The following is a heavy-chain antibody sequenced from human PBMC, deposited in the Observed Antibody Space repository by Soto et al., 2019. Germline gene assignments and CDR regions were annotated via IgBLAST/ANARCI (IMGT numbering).Heavy chain of an antibody. D-gene: IGHD3-10*01. CDR1: GFTFSSYT. CDR3: ERDNGEFDP. V-gene: IGHV3-21*01. CDR2: ISSSSTYI. Sequence: EVQLVESGGGLVKPGESLRLSCAASGFTFSSYTMSWVRQAPGKGLEWVSSISSSSTYIYYADSVKGRFTISRDNAKNSLYLQMTSLRAEDTAVYYCERDNGEFDPWGQGTLVTVSS. J-gene: IGHJ5*02.